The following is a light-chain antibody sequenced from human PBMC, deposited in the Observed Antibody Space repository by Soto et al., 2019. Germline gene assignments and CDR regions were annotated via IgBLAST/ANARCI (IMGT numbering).Light chain of an antibody. J-gene: IGLJ2*01. CDR1: SSDVGGYNY. CDR3: CLYAGGHTSLL. Sequence: QSALTQPRSVSGSPGQSVTISCTGTSSDVGGYNYVSWYQQHPGTVPKLMSYDVSNRPSGVPDRFSGSKSGKPDSLTISGLQAEDEAEYSCCLYAGGHTSLLFGGGTKLTVL. CDR2: DVS. V-gene: IGLV2-11*01.